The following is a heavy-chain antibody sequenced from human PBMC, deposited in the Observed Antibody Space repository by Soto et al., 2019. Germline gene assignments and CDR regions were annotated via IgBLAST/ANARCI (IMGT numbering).Heavy chain of an antibody. J-gene: IGHJ3*02. CDR2: IRTDGSNT. CDR1: GLTFRSYW. Sequence: GGSLRLSCAASGLTFRSYWMHWVRQAPGKGLVWVAVIRTDGSNTYYADSVKGRFTISRDNAKNSLYLQMNSLRAEDTAVYYCARDNGIGAFDIWGQGTMVTVSS. V-gene: IGHV3-33*08. CDR3: ARDNGIGAFDI.